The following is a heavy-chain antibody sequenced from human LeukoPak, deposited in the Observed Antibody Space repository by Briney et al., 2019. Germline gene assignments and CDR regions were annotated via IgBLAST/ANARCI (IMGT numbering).Heavy chain of an antibody. D-gene: IGHD3-3*01. CDR1: GYTFTSYY. J-gene: IGHJ4*02. CDR3: ARGPRITIFGVVIIDFDY. V-gene: IGHV1-46*01. Sequence: ASVKVSCKASGYTFTSYYMRWVRQAPGQGLEWMGIINPSGGSTSYAQKFQGRVTMTRDTSTSTVYMELSSLRSEDTAVYYCARGPRITIFGVVIIDFDYWGQGTLVTVSS. CDR2: INPSGGST.